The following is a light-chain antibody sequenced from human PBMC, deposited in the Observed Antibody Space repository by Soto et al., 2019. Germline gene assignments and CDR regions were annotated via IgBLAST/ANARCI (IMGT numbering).Light chain of an antibody. CDR1: SSDVGGYNY. Sequence: QSVLTQPASVSGSPGQSITISCTGTSSDVGGYNYVSWYQQHPGKAPKLMIYEVSNRPSGVSNRFSGSNSGNTASLTISGLQAEDEGDYYCSSYTSSSSRVFGTGTKVTVL. V-gene: IGLV2-14*01. CDR2: EVS. J-gene: IGLJ1*01. CDR3: SSYTSSSSRV.